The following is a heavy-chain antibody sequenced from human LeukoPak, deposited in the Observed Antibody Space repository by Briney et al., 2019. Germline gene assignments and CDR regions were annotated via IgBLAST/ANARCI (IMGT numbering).Heavy chain of an antibody. CDR2: IYTSGST. CDR3: ARRFVYCTNGVCYRSHYYYMDV. Sequence: PSETLSLTCTVSGGSISSYYWSWIRQPPGKGLEWIGYIYTSGSTNYNPSLKSRVTISVDTSKNQFSLKLSSVTAADTAVYYCARRFVYCTNGVCYRSHYYYMDVWGKGTTVTVSS. CDR1: GGSISSYY. J-gene: IGHJ6*03. V-gene: IGHV4-4*09. D-gene: IGHD2-8*01.